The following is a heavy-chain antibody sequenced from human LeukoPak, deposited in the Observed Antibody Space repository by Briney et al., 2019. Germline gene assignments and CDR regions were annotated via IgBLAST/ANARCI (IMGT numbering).Heavy chain of an antibody. CDR2: ISGSGGST. CDR3: AKRVDYYDSSGMEPFDY. CDR1: GFTFSSYA. J-gene: IGHJ4*02. D-gene: IGHD3-22*01. V-gene: IGHV3-23*01. Sequence: GGSLRLFCAASGFTFSSYAMSWVRQAPGKGLEGVSAISGSGGSTYYADSVKGRFTISRDNSKNTLYLQMNSLRAEDTAVYYCAKRVDYYDSSGMEPFDYWGQGTLVTVSS.